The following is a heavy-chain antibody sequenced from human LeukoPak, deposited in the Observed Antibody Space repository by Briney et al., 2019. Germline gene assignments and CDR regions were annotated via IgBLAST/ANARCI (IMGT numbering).Heavy chain of an antibody. CDR3: ARVACSGGSCYHFDY. D-gene: IGHD2-15*01. Sequence: PSETLSLTCSVSGGSISNYYWSWIRQPAGKGLECIGRIYSSGSTDYNPSLKSRVTMSVDTSKNQVSLKLSSVTAADSAVYYCARVACSGGSCYHFDYWGQGTLVTVSS. V-gene: IGHV4-4*07. CDR1: GGSISNYY. CDR2: IYSSGST. J-gene: IGHJ4*02.